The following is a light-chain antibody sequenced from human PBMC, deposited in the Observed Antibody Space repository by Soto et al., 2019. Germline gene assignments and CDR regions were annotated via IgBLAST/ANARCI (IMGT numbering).Light chain of an antibody. CDR1: QSISSY. CDR3: QQSYSRMT. J-gene: IGKJ1*01. Sequence: DVQMTQSPGSLSASVGGGCTSTCRASQSISSYVSWYQQKPGKAPKLLIYAASRLESGVPSRFSGSRSGTDFTLTISSLQPEDFATYYCQQSYSRMTFGQGTKVDI. V-gene: IGKV1-39*01. CDR2: AAS.